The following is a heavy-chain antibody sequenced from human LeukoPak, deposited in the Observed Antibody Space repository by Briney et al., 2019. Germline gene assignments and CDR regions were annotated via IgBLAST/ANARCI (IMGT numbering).Heavy chain of an antibody. CDR3: AKDSSGPAF. CDR2: ISYDGSNK. V-gene: IGHV3-30*18. J-gene: IGHJ4*02. Sequence: SGGSLRLSCAASGFTFSSYGMHWVRQAPGKGLEWVAVISYDGSNKYYADSVKGRFTISRDNSKNTLYLQMNSLRAEDTAVYYCAKDSSGPAFWGQGTLVTVSS. D-gene: IGHD6-19*01. CDR1: GFTFSSYG.